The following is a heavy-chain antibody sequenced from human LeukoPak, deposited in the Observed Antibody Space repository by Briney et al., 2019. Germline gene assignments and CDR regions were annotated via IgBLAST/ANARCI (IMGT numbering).Heavy chain of an antibody. V-gene: IGHV3-66*03. D-gene: IGHD4-17*01. Sequence: GGSLRLSCAGSGFSVSNYYMSWVRQAPGKGLEWVSLIRDSGETFYADSVKGRFTISRDNSKNTMYLQMNRLRVEDTAVYFCARDRAVTQDWVEFDPWGQGTPVTVSS. CDR1: GFSVSNYY. J-gene: IGHJ5*02. CDR2: IRDSGET. CDR3: ARDRAVTQDWVEFDP.